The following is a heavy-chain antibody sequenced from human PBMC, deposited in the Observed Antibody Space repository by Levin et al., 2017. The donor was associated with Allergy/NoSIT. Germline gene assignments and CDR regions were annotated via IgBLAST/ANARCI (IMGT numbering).Heavy chain of an antibody. D-gene: IGHD3-16*02. J-gene: IGHJ4*02. Sequence: ASVKVSCKASGYTFTSYGISWVRQAPGQGLEWMGWISAYNGNTNYAQKLQGRVTMTTDTSTSTAYMELRSLRSDDTAVYYCARQHDYIWGSYPNFDYWGQGTLVTVSS. V-gene: IGHV1-18*01. CDR1: GYTFTSYG. CDR2: ISAYNGNT. CDR3: ARQHDYIWGSYPNFDY.